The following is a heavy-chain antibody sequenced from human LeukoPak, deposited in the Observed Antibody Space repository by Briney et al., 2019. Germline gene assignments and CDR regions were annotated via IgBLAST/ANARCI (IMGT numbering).Heavy chain of an antibody. V-gene: IGHV1-2*02. CDR2: INPNSGGT. J-gene: IGHJ4*02. D-gene: IGHD5-24*01. CDR3: ARAFRWLQTTGPGY. Sequence: ASVKVSCKASGYTFTGYYMHWVRQVPGQGLEWMGWINPNSGGTNYAQKFQGRVTMTRDTSISTAYMELSRLRSDDTAVYYCARAFRWLQTTGPGYWGQGTLVTVSS. CDR1: GYTFTGYY.